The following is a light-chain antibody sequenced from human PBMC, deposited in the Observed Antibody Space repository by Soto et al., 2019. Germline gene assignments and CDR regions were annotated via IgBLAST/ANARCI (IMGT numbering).Light chain of an antibody. CDR3: SSYTSSSTGVV. Sequence: QSALTQPASVSGSPGQSITISCTGTSSDVGGYNYVSWYQQHPGKAPKLMIYDVSSRPSGVSNRFSGSKSGNTASLTISGLQAEDEADYYCSSYTSSSTGVVFGGGTQLTVL. V-gene: IGLV2-14*01. CDR1: SSDVGGYNY. CDR2: DVS. J-gene: IGLJ2*01.